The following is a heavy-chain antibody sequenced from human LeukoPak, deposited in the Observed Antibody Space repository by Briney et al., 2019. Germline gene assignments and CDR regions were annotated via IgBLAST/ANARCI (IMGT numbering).Heavy chain of an antibody. Sequence: SETLSLTCSVSGGSIGSSRYYWGWIRQPPGKGLERIGSIYYSGSTYYNPPLKSRVTISVDTSKNQFSLKLSSVTAADTAVYYCARAGGLIVVSRWFDPWGQGTLVTVSS. CDR3: ARAGGLIVVSRWFDP. CDR2: IYYSGST. V-gene: IGHV4-39*07. D-gene: IGHD2-15*01. CDR1: GGSIGSSRYY. J-gene: IGHJ5*02.